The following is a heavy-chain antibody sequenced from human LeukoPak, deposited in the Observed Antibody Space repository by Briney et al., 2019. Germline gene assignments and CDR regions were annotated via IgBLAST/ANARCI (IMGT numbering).Heavy chain of an antibody. CDR2: INPNSGGT. V-gene: IGHV1-2*06. Sequence: GASVKVSCKASGYTFTGYYMHWVRQAPGQGLEWMGRINPNSGGTNYAQKFQGRVAMTRDTAISKAYMELSRLRSDDTAVYYCARDRKGITMVRGVIHNWSDPWGQGTLVTVSS. J-gene: IGHJ5*02. D-gene: IGHD3-10*01. CDR1: GYTFTGYY. CDR3: ARDRKGITMVRGVIHNWSDP.